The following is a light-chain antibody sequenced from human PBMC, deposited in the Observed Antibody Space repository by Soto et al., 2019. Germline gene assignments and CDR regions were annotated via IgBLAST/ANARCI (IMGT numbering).Light chain of an antibody. V-gene: IGLV2-11*01. J-gene: IGLJ2*01. Sequence: QSALTQPRSVSGSPGQSVTISCTGTSSDVGGYNYVSWYQQHPGKAPKVIIYDVSKRPSGVPDRFSGSKSGSTASLTISGLQAEDESDYYCSSCAGRSTLVFGGGTKLTVL. CDR3: SSCAGRSTLV. CDR2: DVS. CDR1: SSDVGGYNY.